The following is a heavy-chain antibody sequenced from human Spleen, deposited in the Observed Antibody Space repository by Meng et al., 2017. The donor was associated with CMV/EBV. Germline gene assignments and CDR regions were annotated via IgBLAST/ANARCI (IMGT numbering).Heavy chain of an antibody. CDR2: ISYDGSNK. CDR3: ARWRPRIDY. CDR1: GFTFSSYA. Sequence: GGSLRLSCAASGFTFSSYAMHWVRQAPGKGLEWVAVISYDGSNKYYADSVKGRFTISRDNAKNSLYLQMNSLRVEDTAVYYCARWRPRIDYWGQGTLGTVSS. J-gene: IGHJ4*02. D-gene: IGHD3-3*01. V-gene: IGHV3-30*04.